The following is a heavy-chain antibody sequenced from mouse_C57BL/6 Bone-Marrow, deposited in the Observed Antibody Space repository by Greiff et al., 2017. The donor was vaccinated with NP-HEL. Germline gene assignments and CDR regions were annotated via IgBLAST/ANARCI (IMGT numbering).Heavy chain of an antibody. CDR3: ARQDLLLRFYWYFDV. Sequence: QVQLKQPGAELVKPGASVKLSCKASGYTFTSYWMHWVKQRPGRGLEWIGRIDPNSGGTKYNEKFKSKATLTVDKPSSTAYMQLSSLTSEDSAVYYCARQDLLLRFYWYFDVWGTGTTVTVSS. J-gene: IGHJ1*03. V-gene: IGHV1-72*01. D-gene: IGHD1-1*01. CDR1: GYTFTSYW. CDR2: IDPNSGGT.